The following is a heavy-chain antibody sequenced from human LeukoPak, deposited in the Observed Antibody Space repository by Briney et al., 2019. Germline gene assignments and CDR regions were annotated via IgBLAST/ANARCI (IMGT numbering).Heavy chain of an antibody. CDR2: INSDGSAT. D-gene: IGHD4-11*01. J-gene: IGHJ4*02. CDR3: ARDRTVTLSPYYVDY. Sequence: PGGSLRLSCAASGFTFSSYWMHWVRQAPGKGLVWVSHINSDGSATYADSVKGRFTIFRDNAKNTVYLQMNSLRAEDTAVYYCARDRTVTLSPYYVDYWGQGTLVTVSS. CDR1: GFTFSSYW. V-gene: IGHV3-74*01.